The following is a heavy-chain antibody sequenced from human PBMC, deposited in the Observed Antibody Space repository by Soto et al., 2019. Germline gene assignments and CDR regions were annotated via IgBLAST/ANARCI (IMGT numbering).Heavy chain of an antibody. CDR3: ARLWDYYDSRGSEH. Sequence: VESLKISCKGSGYSFTSYWIGWVRQIPGKGLEWMGIIYPGDSYTRYSPSFQGQVTIPADKSISTAYLQWSSLKASDTAMYYCARLWDYYDSRGSEHWGKGNLVTVSA. D-gene: IGHD3-22*01. CDR1: GYSFTSYW. CDR2: IYPGDSYT. V-gene: IGHV5-51*01. J-gene: IGHJ5*02.